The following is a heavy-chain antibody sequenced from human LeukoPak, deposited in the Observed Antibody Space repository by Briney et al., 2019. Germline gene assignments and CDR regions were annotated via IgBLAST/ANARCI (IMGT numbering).Heavy chain of an antibody. CDR2: ISAYNGNT. Sequence: ASVKVSCKASGYTFTSYGISWVRQAPGQGLEWMGWISAYNGNTNYAQKLQGRVTMTTDTSTSTAYMELRSLRSDDTAVYYCARTPAGSNYNIVGATVWFDPWAQGTLVTVSS. CDR1: GYTFTSYG. D-gene: IGHD1-26*01. CDR3: ARTPAGSNYNIVGATVWFDP. V-gene: IGHV1-18*01. J-gene: IGHJ5*02.